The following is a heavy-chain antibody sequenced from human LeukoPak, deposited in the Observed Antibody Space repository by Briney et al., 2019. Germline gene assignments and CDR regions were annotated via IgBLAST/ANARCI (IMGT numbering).Heavy chain of an antibody. D-gene: IGHD6-19*01. CDR3: ARRVLAEGVAGTPSNWFDP. CDR2: VYYSGRT. Sequence: PSETLSLTCTVSGGSISSSSYYWGWIRQPPGKGLEWIGSVYYSGRTYYNPSLKSRVTIAVDTSRNQFSLKLSSVTAADTAVYYCARRVLAEGVAGTPSNWFDPWGQGTLVTVSS. CDR1: GGSISSSSYY. J-gene: IGHJ5*02. V-gene: IGHV4-39*01.